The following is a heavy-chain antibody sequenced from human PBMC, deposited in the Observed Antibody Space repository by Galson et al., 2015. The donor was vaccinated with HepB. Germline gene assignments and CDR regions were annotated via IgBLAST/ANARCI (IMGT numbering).Heavy chain of an antibody. CDR2: INVGNGNT. V-gene: IGHV1-3*01. CDR1: GYTFTSFA. J-gene: IGHJ3*01. CDR3: ARDLLTTIWVTGNLPSILSGFDF. D-gene: IGHD2-21*02. Sequence: SVKVSCKASGYTFTSFALHWVRQAPGQRPEWMGWINVGNGNTKYSQKFQGRVTITRDTSAHTAYMELSSLRSEDSAVYYCARDLLTTIWVTGNLPSILSGFDFWGQGTMVTVSS.